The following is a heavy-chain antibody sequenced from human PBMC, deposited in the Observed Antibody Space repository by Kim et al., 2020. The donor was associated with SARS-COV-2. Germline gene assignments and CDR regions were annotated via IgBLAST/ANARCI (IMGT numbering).Heavy chain of an antibody. J-gene: IGHJ4*02. CDR1: VGSFSGYY. Sequence: ETLSLTCAVYVGSFSGYYWTWIRQSPGKGLEWIGEINHSGSTNYDPSLKSRVTISVDRSKNQFSLQLNSVTAADTAVYYCARRGMIRESAIDYWGQGTLVTGSS. V-gene: IGHV4-34*01. CDR3: ARRGMIRESAIDY. D-gene: IGHD3-10*01. CDR2: INHSGST.